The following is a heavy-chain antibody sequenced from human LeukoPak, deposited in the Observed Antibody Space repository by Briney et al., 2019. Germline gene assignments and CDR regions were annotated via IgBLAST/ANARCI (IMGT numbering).Heavy chain of an antibody. Sequence: GGSLRLYCSASGFTFSSYAMSWVRQAPGKGLEWVSAISGSGGSTYYADSVKGRLTISRDNSKNTLYLQMNSLRAKDTAVYYCAKDLPYSYDSSGSYWGQGTLVTVSS. D-gene: IGHD3-22*01. J-gene: IGHJ4*02. CDR3: AKDLPYSYDSSGSY. V-gene: IGHV3-23*01. CDR1: GFTFSSYA. CDR2: ISGSGGST.